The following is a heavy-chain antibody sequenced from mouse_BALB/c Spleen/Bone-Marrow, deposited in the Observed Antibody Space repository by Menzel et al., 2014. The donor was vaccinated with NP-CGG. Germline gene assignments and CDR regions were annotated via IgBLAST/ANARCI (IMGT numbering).Heavy chain of an antibody. Sequence: VQLQQSGAELVKPGASVKLSCTASGFNIKDTHMHWVKQGPEQGLEWIGRIDPANGNIKYDPNFQGKATITADTSSNTAYLQLSSLISEDTAVYYCSRDYGGTAWFSCWGHGTLVTVSA. CDR2: IDPANGNI. V-gene: IGHV14-3*02. J-gene: IGHJ3*01. CDR1: GFNIKDTH. CDR3: SRDYGGTAWFSC. D-gene: IGHD1-1*01.